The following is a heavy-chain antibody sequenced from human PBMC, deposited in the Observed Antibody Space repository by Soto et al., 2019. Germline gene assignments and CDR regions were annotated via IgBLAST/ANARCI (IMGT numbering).Heavy chain of an antibody. CDR3: ARVITRYSSSWYAY. D-gene: IGHD6-13*01. CDR2: MNPNSGNT. Sequence: QVQLVQSGAEVKKPGASVKVSCKASGYTFTSYDINWVRQATGQGLEWMGWMNPNSGNTGYAQKFQGRVTMTRNTSISTAYMELGSLRSEDTAVYYCARVITRYSSSWYAYWGQGTLVTVSS. CDR1: GYTFTSYD. J-gene: IGHJ4*02. V-gene: IGHV1-8*01.